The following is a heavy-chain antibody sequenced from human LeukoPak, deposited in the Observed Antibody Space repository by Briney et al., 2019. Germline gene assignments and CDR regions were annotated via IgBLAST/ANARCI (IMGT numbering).Heavy chain of an antibody. D-gene: IGHD7-27*01. Sequence: PSETLSLTCTVSGGSISNYYWSWIRQPPGKGLEWIGYVYYSGSTNYNPSLKSRVAISVDTSKNQFSLKLSSVTAADTAVYYCARGINWVDYWGQGTLVTVSS. CDR2: VYYSGST. V-gene: IGHV4-59*01. CDR3: ARGINWVDY. J-gene: IGHJ4*02. CDR1: GGSISNYY.